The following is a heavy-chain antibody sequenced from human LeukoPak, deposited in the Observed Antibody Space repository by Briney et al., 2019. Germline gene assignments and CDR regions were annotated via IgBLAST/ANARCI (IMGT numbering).Heavy chain of an antibody. CDR3: ARFVGSDYTGSFDL. V-gene: IGHV3-33*01. D-gene: IGHD3-10*01. J-gene: IGHJ4*02. CDR2: IWYDGSNP. Sequence: PGGSLRLSCAGSGFRFSSHGMHWVRQAPGKGLEWLGYIWYDGSNPDYVDPVKGRFTISRDNSKNTVYLQMNSLGAEDTAVYHCARFVGSDYTGSFDLWGQGTPVTVSS. CDR1: GFRFSSHG.